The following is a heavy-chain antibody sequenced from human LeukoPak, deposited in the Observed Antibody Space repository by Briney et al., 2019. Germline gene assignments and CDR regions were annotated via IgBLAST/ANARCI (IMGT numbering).Heavy chain of an antibody. J-gene: IGHJ4*02. D-gene: IGHD6-13*01. CDR3: AREGDYSSSWYSDY. CDR2: ISGSGDST. Sequence: GGSLRLSCAASGFTFSSHAMSWVRQAPGKGLEWVSTISGSGDSTYYADSVKGRFTISRDNSKNTLYLQMNSLRAEDTAVYYCAREGDYSSSWYSDYWGQGTLVTVSS. V-gene: IGHV3-23*01. CDR1: GFTFSSHA.